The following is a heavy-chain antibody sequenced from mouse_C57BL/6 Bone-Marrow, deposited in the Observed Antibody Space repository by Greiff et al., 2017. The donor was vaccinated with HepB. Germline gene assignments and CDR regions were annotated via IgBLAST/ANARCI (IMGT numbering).Heavy chain of an antibody. CDR2: INPSNGGT. CDR1: GYTFTSYW. CDR3: ARKRGYYGSSSYYAMDY. Sequence: VQLQQPGTELVKPGASVKLSCKASGYTFTSYWKHWVKKRPGQGLEWIGNINPSNGGTNYNEKFKSKATLTVDKSSSTAYMQLSSLTSEDSAVYYCARKRGYYGSSSYYAMDYWGQGTSVTVSS. J-gene: IGHJ4*01. D-gene: IGHD1-1*01. V-gene: IGHV1-53*01.